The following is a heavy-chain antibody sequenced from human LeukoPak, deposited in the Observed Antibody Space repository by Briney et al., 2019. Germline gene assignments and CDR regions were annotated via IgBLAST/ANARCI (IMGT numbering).Heavy chain of an antibody. CDR3: ARDTARNPELLDY. V-gene: IGHV3-74*01. Sequence: GGSLRLSCAASGFTFSSYWMHWVRQAPGKGLVWVSRINIDWSSTSYADSVKGRFTISRDNAKNTLYVQMNSLRAEDTAVYYCARDTARNPELLDYWGQGTLVTVSS. CDR2: INIDWSST. J-gene: IGHJ4*02. CDR1: GFTFSSYW. D-gene: IGHD1-26*01.